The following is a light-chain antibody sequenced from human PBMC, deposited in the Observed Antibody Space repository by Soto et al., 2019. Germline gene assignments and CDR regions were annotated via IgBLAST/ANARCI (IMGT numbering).Light chain of an antibody. Sequence: EIMMTQSPATLSVSPGERVTLSCRASQDIRSSLAWYQQKPGQAPRLLIYGASIRATGVPATFSGSGSGTEFTLSISRLEHEDFAVYYCQQYVSSPSITFGQGTRLEIK. CDR2: GAS. CDR3: QQYVSSPSIT. V-gene: IGKV3-15*01. CDR1: QDIRSS. J-gene: IGKJ5*01.